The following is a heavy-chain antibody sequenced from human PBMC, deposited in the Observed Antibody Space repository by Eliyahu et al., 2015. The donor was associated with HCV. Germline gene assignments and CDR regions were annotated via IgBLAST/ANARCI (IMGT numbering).Heavy chain of an antibody. CDR2: INHSGST. V-gene: IGHV4-34*01. D-gene: IGHD3-22*01. Sequence: QVQLQQWGAGLLKPSETLSLTCAVYGGSFSGYYWSWIRQPPGKGLEWIGEINHSGSTNYNPSLKSRVTISVDTSKNQFSLKLSSVTAADTAVYYCARGGDSSGWPWFDPWGQGTLVTVSS. CDR3: ARGGDSSGWPWFDP. CDR1: GGSFSGYY. J-gene: IGHJ5*02.